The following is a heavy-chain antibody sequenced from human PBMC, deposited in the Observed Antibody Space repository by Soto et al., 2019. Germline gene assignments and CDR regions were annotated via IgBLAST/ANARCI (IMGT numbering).Heavy chain of an antibody. CDR3: ARGGVSTRTFDY. CDR1: GYTFTHYW. Sequence: GESLKISCKGSGYTFTHYWIGWVRQVPGKGLELMGIIYPSDSDTRYRPSFQGQVTISADKYISSAYLQWSSLRASDTAMYYCARGGVSTRTFDYWGQGTPVTVSS. J-gene: IGHJ4*02. D-gene: IGHD3-3*01. CDR2: IYPSDSDT. V-gene: IGHV5-51*01.